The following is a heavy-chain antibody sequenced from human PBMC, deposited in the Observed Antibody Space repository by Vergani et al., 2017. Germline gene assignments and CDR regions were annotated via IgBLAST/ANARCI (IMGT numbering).Heavy chain of an antibody. Sequence: EVQLVQSGAEVKKPGESLKISCKGSGYSFTSYWIGWVRQMPGKGLEWMGIIYPGDSDILYSPSFQGQVTISADKSISTAYLQWSSLKASDTAMYYCARRNLDNSGYFTSYYFDYWGQGTLVTVSS. J-gene: IGHJ4*02. V-gene: IGHV5-51*01. D-gene: IGHD3-22*01. CDR3: ARRNLDNSGYFTSYYFDY. CDR2: IYPGDSDI. CDR1: GYSFTSYW.